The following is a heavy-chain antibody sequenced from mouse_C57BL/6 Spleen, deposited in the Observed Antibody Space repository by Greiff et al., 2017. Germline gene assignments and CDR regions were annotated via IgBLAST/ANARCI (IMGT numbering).Heavy chain of an antibody. J-gene: IGHJ2*01. Sequence: EVMLVESGGDLVKPGGSLKLSCAASGFTFSSYGMSWVRQTPDKRLEWVATISSGGSYTYYPDSVKGRFTISRDNAKNTLYLQMSSLKSEATAMYYCDRQGSYGSSPWYFGGWGTGTTLTVSS. CDR2: ISSGGSYT. CDR1: GFTFSSYG. D-gene: IGHD1-1*01. V-gene: IGHV5-6*01. CDR3: DRQGSYGSSPWYFGG.